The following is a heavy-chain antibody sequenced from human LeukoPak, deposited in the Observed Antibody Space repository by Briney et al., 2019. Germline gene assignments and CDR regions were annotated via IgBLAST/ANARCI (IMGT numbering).Heavy chain of an antibody. CDR3: ARGLVHDTSGYYSDY. CDR1: GGSVISTNW. V-gene: IGHV3-74*01. CDR2: INSDGSST. Sequence: GTLSLTCAASGGSVISTNWLSWVRQAPGKGLVWVSRINSDGSSTTYADSVKGRFTISRDNAKNTLYLQMNSLRAEDTAVYYCARGLVHDTSGYYSDYWGQGTLLTVSS. J-gene: IGHJ4*02. D-gene: IGHD3-22*01.